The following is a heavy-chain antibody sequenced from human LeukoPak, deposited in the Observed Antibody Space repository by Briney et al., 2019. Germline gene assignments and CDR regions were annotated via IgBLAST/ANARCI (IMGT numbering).Heavy chain of an antibody. Sequence: ASVKVSCKASGYTFTSYYMHWVRQAPGQGLEWMGIINPSGGSTSYAQKFQGRVTMTRDTSTSTVYMELSSLRSEDTAVYYRARVDGTCSSTSCFYYYYYGMDVWGQGTTVTVSS. D-gene: IGHD2-2*01. J-gene: IGHJ6*02. CDR3: ARVDGTCSSTSCFYYYYYGMDV. V-gene: IGHV1-46*01. CDR1: GYTFTSYY. CDR2: INPSGGST.